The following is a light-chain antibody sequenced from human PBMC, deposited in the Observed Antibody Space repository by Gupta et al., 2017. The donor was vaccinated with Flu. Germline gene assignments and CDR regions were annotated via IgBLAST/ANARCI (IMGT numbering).Light chain of an antibody. J-gene: IGKJ4*01. V-gene: IGKV1-39*01. Sequence: PSSLSASGGDRVTITCRASQSITTYLNWYQQKPGTAPNLLIYTASSLQSGVPSRFSGSGSGTDFTLTISSLQPEDVATYYCQQSYSVPLTFGQGTKVEIK. CDR2: TAS. CDR3: QQSYSVPLT. CDR1: QSITTY.